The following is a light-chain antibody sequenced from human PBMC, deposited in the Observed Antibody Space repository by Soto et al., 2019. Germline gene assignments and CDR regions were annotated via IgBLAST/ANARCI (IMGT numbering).Light chain of an antibody. CDR2: EVN. Sequence: QSALNQPPSASGSPGQSVDIYCTGTSSDVGGYNYVSWYQQHPGKAPKLMIYEVNKRPSGVPERFSGSKSGNTASLTVSGLQADDEADYYCSSYAGSSNVFGTGTK. CDR1: SSDVGGYNY. J-gene: IGLJ1*01. V-gene: IGLV2-8*01. CDR3: SSYAGSSNV.